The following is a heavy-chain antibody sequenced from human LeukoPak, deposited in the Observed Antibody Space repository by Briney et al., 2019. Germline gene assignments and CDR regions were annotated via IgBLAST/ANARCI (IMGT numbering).Heavy chain of an antibody. CDR2: IYTSGST. J-gene: IGHJ5*02. CDR1: GGSISSYY. CDR3: ARDGGHLLRYFDWSTPGSWFDP. Sequence: SETLSLTCTVSGGSISSYYWSWIRQPAGKGLEWIGRIYTSGSTNYSPSLKSRVTMSVDTSKNQFSLKLSSVTAADTAVYYCARDGGHLLRYFDWSTPGSWFDPWGQGTLVTVSS. V-gene: IGHV4-4*07. D-gene: IGHD3-9*01.